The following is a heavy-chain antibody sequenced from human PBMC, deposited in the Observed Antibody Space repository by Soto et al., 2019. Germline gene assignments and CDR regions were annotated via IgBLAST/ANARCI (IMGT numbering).Heavy chain of an antibody. Sequence: PGGSLRLSCAASGFTFSSYSINGVRQAPGKGLEWVSSISSSSSYIYYADSVKGRFTISRDNAKNSLYLQMNSLRAEDTAVYYCARDGGSYFDYWGQGTLVTVSS. J-gene: IGHJ4*02. CDR1: GFTFSSYS. CDR3: ARDGGSYFDY. CDR2: ISSSSSYI. D-gene: IGHD1-26*01. V-gene: IGHV3-21*01.